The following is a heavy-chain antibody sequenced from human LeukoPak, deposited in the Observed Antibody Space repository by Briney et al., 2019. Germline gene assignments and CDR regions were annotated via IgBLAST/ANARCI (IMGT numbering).Heavy chain of an antibody. CDR2: ISPDGGNT. Sequence: GGSLRLSCSAPGFTFSSCAMHWVRQAPGKGLEYVSAISPDGGNTYYADSVKGRSSISRDNSKNTLYLQMSSLRPEDTAVYYCVPKGTEGYWGQGTLVTVSS. CDR3: VPKGTEGY. V-gene: IGHV3-64D*06. CDR1: GFTFSSCA. J-gene: IGHJ4*02.